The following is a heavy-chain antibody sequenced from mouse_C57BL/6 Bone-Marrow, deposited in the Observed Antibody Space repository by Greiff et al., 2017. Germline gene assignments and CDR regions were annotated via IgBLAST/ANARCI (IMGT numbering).Heavy chain of an antibody. CDR1: GYTFTSYW. CDR3: ARWYGISFAY. V-gene: IGHV1-64*01. D-gene: IGHD2-10*02. CDR2: IHPNSGST. Sequence: QVQLKQPGAELVKPGASVKLSCKASGYTFTSYWMHWVKQRPGQGLEWIGMIHPNSGSTNYNEKFKSKATLTVDKSSSTAYMQLSSLTSEDSAVYYCARWYGISFAYWGQGTLVTVSA. J-gene: IGHJ3*01.